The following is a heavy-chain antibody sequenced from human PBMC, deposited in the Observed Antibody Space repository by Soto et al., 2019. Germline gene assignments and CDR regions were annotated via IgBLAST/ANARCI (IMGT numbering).Heavy chain of an antibody. CDR3: ARAPPRSSSTPFDY. CDR1: GGSISSYY. Sequence: PSETLSLTCTVSGGSISSYYWSWIRQPPGKGLEWIGYIYYSGSTNYNPSLKSRVTISVDTSKNQFSLKLSSVTAADTAVYYCARAPPRSSSTPFDYRGQGTLVTVS. CDR2: IYYSGST. J-gene: IGHJ4*02. V-gene: IGHV4-59*01. D-gene: IGHD6-6*01.